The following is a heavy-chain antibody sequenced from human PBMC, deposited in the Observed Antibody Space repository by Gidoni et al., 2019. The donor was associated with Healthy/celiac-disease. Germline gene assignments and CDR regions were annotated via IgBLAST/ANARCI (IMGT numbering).Heavy chain of an antibody. CDR3: ARARGLRTTRWFDP. D-gene: IGHD1-1*01. CDR2: INHSGST. J-gene: IGHJ5*02. V-gene: IGHV4-34*01. CDR1: GGSFSGYY. Sequence: QVQLQQWGAGLLKPSETLSLTCAVYGGSFSGYYWSWIRQPPGKGLEWSGEINHSGSTSYNPSLKSRVTISVDTSKNQFSLKLSSVTAADTAVYYCARARGLRTTRWFDPWGQGTLVTVSS.